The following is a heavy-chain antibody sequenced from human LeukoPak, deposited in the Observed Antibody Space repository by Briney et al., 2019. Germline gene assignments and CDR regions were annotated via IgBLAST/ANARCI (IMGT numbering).Heavy chain of an antibody. CDR2: IIPFFDVV. CDR3: ARDLGPHDSSDY. V-gene: IGHV1-69*13. D-gene: IGHD3-22*01. J-gene: IGHJ4*02. Sequence: SVKVSCKASGGTFSKNVVSWVRQAPGQGLEWMGGIIPFFDVVSSAQRFQGRVTITADESTSTAYMELSSLRSEDTAVYYCARDLGPHDSSDYWGQGTLVTVSS. CDR1: GGTFSKNV.